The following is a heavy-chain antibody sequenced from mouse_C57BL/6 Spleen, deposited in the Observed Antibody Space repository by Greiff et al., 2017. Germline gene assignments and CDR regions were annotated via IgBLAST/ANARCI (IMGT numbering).Heavy chain of an antibody. CDR2: IRNKANNHAT. CDR1: GFTFSDAW. V-gene: IGHV6-6*01. J-gene: IGHJ4*01. D-gene: IGHD1-1*01. Sequence: EVKLVESGGGLVQPGGSMKLSCAASGFTFSDAWMDWVRQSPEKGLEWVAEIRNKANNHATYYAESVKGRFTISRDDSKSSVYLQMNSLRAEDTGIYYCTGITTVEEAMDDWGQGTSVTVSS. CDR3: TGITTVEEAMDD.